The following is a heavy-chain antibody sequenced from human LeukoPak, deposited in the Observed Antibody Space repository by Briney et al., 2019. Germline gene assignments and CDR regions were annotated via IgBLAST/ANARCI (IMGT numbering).Heavy chain of an antibody. CDR1: GFTFSAYW. D-gene: IGHD5-24*01. CDR3: AKEVEMLFDC. Sequence: GGSLRLSCAASGFTFSAYWMTWVRQAPGKGLKWVANIKQDGSEKYYVDSVKGRFTISRDNSKNTLYLQMNSLRAEDTAVYFCAKEVEMLFDCWGQGTLVTVSS. J-gene: IGHJ4*02. V-gene: IGHV3-7*01. CDR2: IKQDGSEK.